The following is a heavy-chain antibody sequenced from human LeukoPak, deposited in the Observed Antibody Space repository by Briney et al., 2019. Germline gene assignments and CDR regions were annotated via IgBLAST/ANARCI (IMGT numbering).Heavy chain of an antibody. Sequence: GASVKVSCKASGYTFTGYYMHWVRQAPGQGLEWMGWMNPNSGNTGYAQKFQGRVTITRNTSISTAYMELSSLRSEDTAVYYCAREVPAAIDIPYYYYMDVWGKGTTVTVSS. CDR3: AREVPAAIDIPYYYYMDV. V-gene: IGHV1-8*03. D-gene: IGHD2-2*01. CDR2: MNPNSGNT. CDR1: GYTFTGYY. J-gene: IGHJ6*03.